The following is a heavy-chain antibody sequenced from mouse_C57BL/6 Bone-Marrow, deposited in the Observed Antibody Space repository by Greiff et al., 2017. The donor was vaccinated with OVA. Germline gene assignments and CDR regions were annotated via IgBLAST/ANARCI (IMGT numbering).Heavy chain of an antibody. CDR3: ARSLDYGSSTEGY. V-gene: IGHV1-55*01. Sequence: VQLHQPGAELVKPGASVKMSCKASGYTFTSYWITWVKQRPGQGLEWIGDIYPGSGSTNYNEKFKSKATLTVDTSSSTAYMQLSSLTSEDSAVYYCARSLDYGSSTEGYWGQGTTLTVSS. CDR1: GYTFTSYW. J-gene: IGHJ2*01. D-gene: IGHD1-1*01. CDR2: IYPGSGST.